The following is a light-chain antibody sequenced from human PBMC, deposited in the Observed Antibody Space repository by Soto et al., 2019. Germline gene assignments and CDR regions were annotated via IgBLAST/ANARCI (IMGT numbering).Light chain of an antibody. V-gene: IGKV1-6*01. J-gene: IGKJ1*01. Sequence: QMTQSPSSLCASVGDRVTITCQASRDVGSDVSWYQQKPGQAPKLLIYAASNLYTGVPSRFSGSRSGTEFTLTISSLQPEDFASYYCLQDYGDSWTFGQGTKVDIK. CDR3: LQDYGDSWT. CDR2: AAS. CDR1: RDVGSD.